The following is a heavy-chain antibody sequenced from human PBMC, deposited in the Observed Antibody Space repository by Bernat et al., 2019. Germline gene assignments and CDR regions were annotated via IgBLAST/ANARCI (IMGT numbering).Heavy chain of an antibody. CDR3: AKSRRGGVPPGYVF. Sequence: QVQLQQWGAGLLKPSETLSLTCAVYGGSFSGYYWSWLRQPPGKGLEWIGEITHSGSTNYNPSLKSRVTISVDTSTNQFSLRLSSVTAADTAVYYCAKSRRGGVPPGYVFWGQGTLVTVSS. CDR2: ITHSGST. D-gene: IGHD3-16*01. J-gene: IGHJ4*02. V-gene: IGHV4-34*01. CDR1: GGSFSGYY.